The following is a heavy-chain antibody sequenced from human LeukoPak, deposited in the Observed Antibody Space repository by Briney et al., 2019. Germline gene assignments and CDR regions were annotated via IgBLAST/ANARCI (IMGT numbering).Heavy chain of an antibody. CDR2: INPNSGGT. J-gene: IGHJ4*02. V-gene: IGHV1-2*02. CDR1: GYTFTGYY. D-gene: IGHD6-13*01. Sequence: ASVKVSCKASGYTFTGYYMHWVRQAPEQGLEWMGWINPNSGGTNYAQKFQGRVTMTRDTSISTAYMELSRLRSDDTAVYYCARDLDSEPAAAGWMAWGQGTLVTVSS. CDR3: ARDLDSEPAAAGWMA.